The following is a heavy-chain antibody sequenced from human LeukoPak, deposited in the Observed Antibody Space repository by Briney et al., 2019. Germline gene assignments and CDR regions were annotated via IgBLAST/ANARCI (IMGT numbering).Heavy chain of an antibody. CDR3: AKVDGITMVVIIPHLDY. CDR2: SGDSGDTT. J-gene: IGHJ4*02. D-gene: IGHD3-22*01. Sequence: GGSLRLSCAASGFTFNNYAMSSVRQAPGKGLEWVSSSGDSGDTTYYADSVKGRFTISRDNSKNMLYLQMNSLRADDTALYYCAKVDGITMVVIIPHLDYWGQGALVTVSS. V-gene: IGHV3-23*01. CDR1: GFTFNNYA.